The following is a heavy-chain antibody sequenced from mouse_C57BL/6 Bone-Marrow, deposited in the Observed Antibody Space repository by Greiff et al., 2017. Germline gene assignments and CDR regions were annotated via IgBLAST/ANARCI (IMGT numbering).Heavy chain of an antibody. CDR3: ARPYYGSRGFAY. CDR2: ISNGGGST. CDR1: GFTFSDYY. V-gene: IGHV5-12*01. D-gene: IGHD1-1*01. Sequence: EVKLVESGGGLVQPGGSLKLSCAASGFTFSDYYMYWVRQTPEKRLEWVAYISNGGGSTYYPDTVKGRFTISRDNAKNTLYLQMSRLKSEDTAMYYCARPYYGSRGFAYWGQGTLVTVSA. J-gene: IGHJ3*01.